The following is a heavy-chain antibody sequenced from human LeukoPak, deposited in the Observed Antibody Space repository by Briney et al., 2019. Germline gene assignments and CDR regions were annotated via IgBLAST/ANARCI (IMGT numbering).Heavy chain of an antibody. Sequence: GASVKVSCKASGYTFTGYYMHWVRQAPGQGLEWMGWINPNSGGTNYAQKFQGRVTMTRDTSISTAYMELSSLRSEDTAVYYCARARTYYDILTGFSHYYYGMDVWGQGTTVTVSS. V-gene: IGHV1-2*02. J-gene: IGHJ6*02. CDR3: ARARTYYDILTGFSHYYYGMDV. D-gene: IGHD3-9*01. CDR2: INPNSGGT. CDR1: GYTFTGYY.